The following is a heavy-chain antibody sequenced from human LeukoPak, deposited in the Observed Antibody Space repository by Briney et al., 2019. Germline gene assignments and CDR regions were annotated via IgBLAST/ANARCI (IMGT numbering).Heavy chain of an antibody. Sequence: SVKVSCKASGYTFTSYYMHWVRQAPGQGLEWMGGIIPIFGTANYAQKFQGRVTITADESTSTAYMELSSLRSEDTAVYYCANYYDSSGPNYYYGMDVWGQGTTVTVSS. J-gene: IGHJ6*02. D-gene: IGHD3-22*01. V-gene: IGHV1-69*13. CDR2: IIPIFGTA. CDR1: GYTFTSYY. CDR3: ANYYDSSGPNYYYGMDV.